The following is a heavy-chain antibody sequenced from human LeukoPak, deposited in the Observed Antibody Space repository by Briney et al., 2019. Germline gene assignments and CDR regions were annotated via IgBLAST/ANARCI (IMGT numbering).Heavy chain of an antibody. V-gene: IGHV5-51*01. J-gene: IGHJ4*02. CDR3: ASQYCSGGSCYFGPFDY. D-gene: IGHD2-15*01. CDR1: GYSFTSYW. CDR2: IYPGDSDT. Sequence: GESLKISCKGSGYSFTSYWIGWVRQLPGKGLGWRGIIYPGDSDTRYSPSFQGQVTISADKSISTAYLQWSSLKASDTAMYYCASQYCSGGSCYFGPFDYWGQGTLVTVSS.